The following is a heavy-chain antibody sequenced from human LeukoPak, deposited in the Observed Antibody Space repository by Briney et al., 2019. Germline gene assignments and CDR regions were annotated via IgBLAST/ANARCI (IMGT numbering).Heavy chain of an antibody. CDR1: GFTFSSYA. V-gene: IGHV3-23*01. CDR2: ISGSGGST. J-gene: IGHJ4*02. D-gene: IGHD3-10*01. Sequence: QAGGSLRLSCAASGFTFSSYAMSWVRQAPGKGLEWVSAISGSGGSTYYADSVKGRFTISRDNSKNTLYLQMNSLRAEDTAVYYCAKVPNYYGSGTPDYWGQGTLVTVSS. CDR3: AKVPNYYGSGTPDY.